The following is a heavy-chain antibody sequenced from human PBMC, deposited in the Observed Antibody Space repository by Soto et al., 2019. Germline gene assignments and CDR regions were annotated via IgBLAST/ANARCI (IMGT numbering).Heavy chain of an antibody. Sequence: VQLVESGGGLVQPGGSLRLSCVASGFSFSSYGMHWVRQAPGKGLEWVAVIWYDGSNKYYADSVKGRFTISRDNSKNTLYLQMNSLRAEDTAVYYCARVKRWLQNVYYYYGMDVWGQGTTVTVSS. J-gene: IGHJ6*02. D-gene: IGHD5-12*01. V-gene: IGHV3-33*08. CDR2: IWYDGSNK. CDR3: ARVKRWLQNVYYYYGMDV. CDR1: GFSFSSYG.